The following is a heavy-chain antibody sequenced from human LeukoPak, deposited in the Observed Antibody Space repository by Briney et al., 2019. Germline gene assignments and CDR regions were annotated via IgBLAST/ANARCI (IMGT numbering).Heavy chain of an antibody. CDR2: IRGSSSTI. D-gene: IGHD3-22*01. CDR1: GFTFSSFS. CDR3: ARSLLLGTSVDY. J-gene: IGHJ4*02. Sequence: GGSLRLSCAASGFTFSSFSMNWVRQAPGKGLEWVSYIRGSSSTIFYADSVKGRFTIPRDNAKNSPYLQMNSLRDEDTAVYYCARSLLLGTSVDYWGQGALVTVS. V-gene: IGHV3-48*02.